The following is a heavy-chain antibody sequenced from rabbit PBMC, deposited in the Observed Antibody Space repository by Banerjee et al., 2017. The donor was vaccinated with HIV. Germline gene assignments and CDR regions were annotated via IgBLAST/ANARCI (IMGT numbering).Heavy chain of an antibody. CDR3: ARDPAGREDFNL. D-gene: IGHD4-2*01. J-gene: IGHJ4*01. CDR1: GFSFSNKYV. V-gene: IGHV1S45*01. Sequence: QEQLVESGGGLVKPEGSLTLTCTASGFSFSNKYVMCWVRQAPGKGLEWIACIDGGSSGNTYYASWAKGRFTLSKTSSTTVTLQMTSLTAADTATYFCARDPAGREDFNLWGPGTLVTVS. CDR2: IDGGSSGNT.